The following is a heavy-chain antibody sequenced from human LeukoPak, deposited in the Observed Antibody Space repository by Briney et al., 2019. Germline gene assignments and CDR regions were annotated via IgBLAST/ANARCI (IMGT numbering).Heavy chain of an antibody. V-gene: IGHV1-3*01. CDR2: INAGNGNT. CDR3: ARDLADYYDSSGYPRSAFDI. D-gene: IGHD3-22*01. Sequence: ASVKVSCKASGYTFTSYAMHWVRQAPGQRLEWMGWINAGNGNTKYSQKFQGRVTIARDTSASTAYMELSSLRSEDTAVYYCARDLADYYDSSGYPRSAFDIWGQGTMVTVSS. J-gene: IGHJ3*02. CDR1: GYTFTSYA.